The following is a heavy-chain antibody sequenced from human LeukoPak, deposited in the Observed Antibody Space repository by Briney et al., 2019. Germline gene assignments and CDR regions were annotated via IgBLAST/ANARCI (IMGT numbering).Heavy chain of an antibody. J-gene: IGHJ4*02. CDR1: GFTFSSYG. V-gene: IGHV3-33*01. D-gene: IGHD2-2*01. CDR3: ARDLCSTTSCLDD. CDR2: IWYDGSNK. Sequence: GRSLRLSCAASGFTFSSYGMHWVRQAPGKGLEWVAVIWYDGSNKYYADSVKGRFTISRDDSKNTLYLQMNSLRAEDTAVYYCARDLCSTTSCLDDWGQGTLVTVSS.